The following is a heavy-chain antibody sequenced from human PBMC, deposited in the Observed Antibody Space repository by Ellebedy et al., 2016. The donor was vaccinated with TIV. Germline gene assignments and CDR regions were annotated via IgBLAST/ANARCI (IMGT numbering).Heavy chain of an antibody. V-gene: IGHV3-7*01. CDR2: TKQDGSET. CDR3: ARTYSGTIHWYFDL. D-gene: IGHD1-26*01. J-gene: IGHJ2*01. CDR1: GFTVSNYW. Sequence: GESLKISCATSGFTVSNYWMSWVRQAPGKGLEWVANTKQDGSETYYVDAVKGRFTISRDNAKNSLYVEMKGLRAEDTAVYYCARTYSGTIHWYFDLWGRGTLVTVSS.